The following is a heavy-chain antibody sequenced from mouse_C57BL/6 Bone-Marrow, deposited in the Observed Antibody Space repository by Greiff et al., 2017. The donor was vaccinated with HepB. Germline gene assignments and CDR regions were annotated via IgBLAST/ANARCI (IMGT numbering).Heavy chain of an antibody. CDR3: AREEGDGYYVRVAY. J-gene: IGHJ3*01. V-gene: IGHV1-78*01. Sequence: QVQLQQSDAELVKPGASVKISCKVSGYTFTDHTIPWMKQRPEQGLEWIGYIYPRDGSTKYNEKFKGKATLTADKSSSTADMQLNSLTSEDSAVYFCAREEGDGYYVRVAYWGQGTLVTVSA. CDR2: IYPRDGST. CDR1: GYTFTDHT. D-gene: IGHD2-3*01.